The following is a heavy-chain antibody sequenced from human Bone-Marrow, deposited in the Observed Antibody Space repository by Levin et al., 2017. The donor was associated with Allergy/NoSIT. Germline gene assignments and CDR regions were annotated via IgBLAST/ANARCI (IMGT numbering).Heavy chain of an antibody. CDR2: ISYDGSNK. CDR3: ARFSGVYGDYGLDV. D-gene: IGHD4-17*01. V-gene: IGHV3-30*03. J-gene: IGHJ6*02. Sequence: PGGSLRLSCAASGFRFNEYGMHWVRQAPGKGLEWVAVISYDGSNKYYGDSAKGRFTISRDNSKNTLYLQMNSLRPEDTAMYYCARFSGVYGDYGLDVWGQGTTVTVSS. CDR1: GFRFNEYG.